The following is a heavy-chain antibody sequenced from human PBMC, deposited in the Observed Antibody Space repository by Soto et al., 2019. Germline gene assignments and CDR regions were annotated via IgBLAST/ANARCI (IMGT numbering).Heavy chain of an antibody. V-gene: IGHV1-69*13. Sequence: SVKVSCKASGVSFNNYAISWVRQAPGQGLEWMGGIIPVFGTPNYAQKFQGRLTIIAGEYTTTAYMELSSLRSEDTALYYCATRSSGSFHFDYWGQGTLVTVSS. CDR1: GVSFNNYA. J-gene: IGHJ4*02. CDR2: IIPVFGTP. D-gene: IGHD1-26*01. CDR3: ATRSSGSFHFDY.